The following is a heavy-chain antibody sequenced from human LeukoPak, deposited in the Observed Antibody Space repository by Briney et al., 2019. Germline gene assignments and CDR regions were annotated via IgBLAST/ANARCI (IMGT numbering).Heavy chain of an antibody. CDR3: AKGDTTWELPHDY. D-gene: IGHD1-26*01. CDR1: GFTFSYYG. J-gene: IGHJ4*02. CDR2: IRYDGSNK. Sequence: PGGSLRLSCAASGFTFSYYGMHWVRQAPGKGLEWVAFIRYDGSNKYYADSLKGRFTISRDKSKNTLYLQMNSLRAEDTAVYYCAKGDTTWELPHDYWGQGTLVTVSS. V-gene: IGHV3-30*02.